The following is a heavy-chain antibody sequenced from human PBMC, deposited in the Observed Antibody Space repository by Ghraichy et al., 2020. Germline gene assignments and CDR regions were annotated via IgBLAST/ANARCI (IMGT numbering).Heavy chain of an antibody. Sequence: GGSLRLSCAASGFAFSASSIHWVRQASGKGLEWVGRISNKAKNYATAYAASVTGRFTVSRDDSHNTSYLQMNSLKTEDTAIYYCTLINNICPCWGQGTLVTVSS. CDR2: ISNKAKNYAT. CDR3: TLINNICPC. D-gene: IGHD1/OR15-1a*01. J-gene: IGHJ4*02. CDR1: GFAFSASS. V-gene: IGHV3-73*01.